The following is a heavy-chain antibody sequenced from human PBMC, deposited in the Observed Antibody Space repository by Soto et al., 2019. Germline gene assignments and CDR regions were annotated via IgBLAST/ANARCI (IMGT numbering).Heavy chain of an antibody. CDR1: GFTFDDYA. D-gene: IGHD6-13*01. CDR3: AKAQPAAVPINNPFDI. J-gene: IGHJ3*02. CDR2: ISWNSGSI. V-gene: IGHV3-9*01. Sequence: EVQLVESGGGLVQPGRSLRLSCAASGFTFDDYAMHWVRQAPGKGLEWVSGISWNSGSIGYADSVKGRFTISRDNAKNSLYLQMTSLRAKNPALYSCAKAQPAAVPINNPFDIGGQGTMLPVP.